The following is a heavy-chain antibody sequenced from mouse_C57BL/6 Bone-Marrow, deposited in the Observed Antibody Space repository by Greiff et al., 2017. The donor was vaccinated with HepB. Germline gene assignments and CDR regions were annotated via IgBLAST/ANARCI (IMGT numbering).Heavy chain of an antibody. CDR1: GYAFSSSW. V-gene: IGHV1-82*01. CDR2: IYPGDGDT. D-gene: IGHD1-1*01. J-gene: IGHJ1*03. CDR3: ARPNYYGSSYVRWYFDV. Sequence: LVESGPELVKPGASVKISCKASGYAFSSSWMNWVKQRPGKGLEWIGRIYPGDGDTNYNGKFKGKATLTADKSSSTAYMQLSSLTSEDSAVYFCARPNYYGSSYVRWYFDVWGTGTTVTVSS.